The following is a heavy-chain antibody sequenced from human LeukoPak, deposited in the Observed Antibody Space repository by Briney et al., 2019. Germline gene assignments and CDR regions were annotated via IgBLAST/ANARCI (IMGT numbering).Heavy chain of an antibody. J-gene: IGHJ6*02. D-gene: IGHD6-19*01. CDR3: ARDYTSFSGWYRPDESGMDV. V-gene: IGHV4-4*07. CDR1: GGSISRYY. Sequence: SETLSLTCSVSGGSISRYYWSWLGQPAGKGLEGIGRIYTSGSANYNTSLKSRVTMSVDTSKNQFSLKLSSVTAADTAVYYCARDYTSFSGWYRPDESGMDVWGQGTAVIVSS. CDR2: IYTSGSA.